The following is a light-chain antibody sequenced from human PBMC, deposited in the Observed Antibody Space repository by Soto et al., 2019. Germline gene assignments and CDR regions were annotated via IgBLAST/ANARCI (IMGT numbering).Light chain of an antibody. J-gene: IGLJ1*01. V-gene: IGLV2-14*01. Sequence: QAVVTQPASVSGSPGQSITISCTGTSSDFGDYDYVSWYLQHPGKVPKLMIYEVSNRPSGVSNRFSGSKSGNTASLTISGLQAEDEADYYCSSYTGSSTLVFGTGTQLTVL. CDR2: EVS. CDR1: SSDFGDYDY. CDR3: SSYTGSSTLV.